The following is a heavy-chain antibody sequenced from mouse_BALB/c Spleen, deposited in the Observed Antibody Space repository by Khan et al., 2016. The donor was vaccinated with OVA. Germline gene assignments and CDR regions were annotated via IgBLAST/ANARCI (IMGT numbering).Heavy chain of an antibody. CDR3: ARDGSTYNYALDY. CDR2: ISSSGST. V-gene: IGHV3-2*02. Sequence: EVELVESGPGLVKPSQSLSLTCTVTGYSITSDYAWNWIRQFPGNKLEWMGYISSSGSTNYNPALKSRISITRDTSKNQFFLQLNSVTTGDTATXYCARDGSTYNYALDYWGKETSVTVSS. J-gene: IGHJ4*01. D-gene: IGHD2-3*01. CDR1: GYSITSDYA.